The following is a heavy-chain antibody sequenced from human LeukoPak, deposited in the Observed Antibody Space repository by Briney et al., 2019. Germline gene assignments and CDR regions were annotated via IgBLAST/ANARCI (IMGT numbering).Heavy chain of an antibody. V-gene: IGHV1-3*01. CDR3: AKTYGYYGSGSYYLDI. D-gene: IGHD3-10*01. J-gene: IGHJ3*02. CDR2: IDAGNGNT. CDR1: GYTFTSYA. Sequence: ASVKVSCKASGYTFTSYAMHWVRQAPGQRLEWMGWIDAGNGNTKYSQKFQGRVTITRDTSASTAYMELSSLRSEDTAVYYCAKTYGYYGSGSYYLDIWGQGTMVTVSS.